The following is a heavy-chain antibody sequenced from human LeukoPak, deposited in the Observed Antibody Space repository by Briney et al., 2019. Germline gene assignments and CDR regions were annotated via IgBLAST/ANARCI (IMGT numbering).Heavy chain of an antibody. Sequence: GRSLRLSCAAFGFTFDDYAMHWVRQAPGKGLEWVSGISWNSGSIGYADSVKGRFTISRDNAKNSLYLQMNSLRAEDMALYYCAKDIAAAGTYVFDYWGQGTLVTVSS. D-gene: IGHD6-13*01. CDR3: AKDIAAAGTYVFDY. CDR1: GFTFDDYA. V-gene: IGHV3-9*03. J-gene: IGHJ4*02. CDR2: ISWNSGSI.